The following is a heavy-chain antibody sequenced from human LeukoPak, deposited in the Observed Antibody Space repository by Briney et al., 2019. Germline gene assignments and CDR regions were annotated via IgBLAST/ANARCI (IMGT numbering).Heavy chain of an antibody. V-gene: IGHV4-30-2*01. CDR1: GGSISSGGYS. Sequence: SETLSLTRAVSGGSISSGGYSWSWIRQPPGKGLEWIGYIYHSGSTYYNPSLKSRVTISVDRSKNQFSLKLSSVTAADTAVYYCARSLVTTRSPFDYWGQGTLVTVSS. J-gene: IGHJ4*02. CDR3: ARSLVTTRSPFDY. D-gene: IGHD5-12*01. CDR2: IYHSGST.